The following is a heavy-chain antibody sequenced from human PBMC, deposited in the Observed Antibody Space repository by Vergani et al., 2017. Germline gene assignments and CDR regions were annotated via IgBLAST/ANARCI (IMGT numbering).Heavy chain of an antibody. J-gene: IGHJ4*02. CDR1: GFTFSNAW. V-gene: IGHV3-15*01. CDR2: IKSKTDGGTT. D-gene: IGHD1-14*01. CDR3: RANPASTTDD. Sequence: EVQLVESGGGLAKPGGSLRLSCAASGFTFSNAWMSWVRQAPGKGLEWVGRIKSKTDGGTTDYAAPVKGRFTISRDDSKNTLYLQMNSLKTADTAVYYCRANPASTTDDWGQGTLVTVSS.